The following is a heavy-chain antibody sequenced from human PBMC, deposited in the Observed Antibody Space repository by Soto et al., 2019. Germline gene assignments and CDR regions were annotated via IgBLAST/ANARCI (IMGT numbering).Heavy chain of an antibody. D-gene: IGHD6-6*01. Sequence: ASVKVSCKASGYTFTSYGINWVRQAPGQGLEWMGWISAYNGNTNYAQKFQGWVTMTRDTSISTAYTELSRLRSDDTAAYYCARAEYRPSGMDVWGQGTTVTVSS. V-gene: IGHV1-18*01. CDR3: ARAEYRPSGMDV. CDR2: ISAYNGNT. J-gene: IGHJ6*02. CDR1: GYTFTSYG.